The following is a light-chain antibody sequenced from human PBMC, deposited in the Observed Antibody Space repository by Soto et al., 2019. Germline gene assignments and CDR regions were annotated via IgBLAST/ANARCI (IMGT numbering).Light chain of an antibody. Sequence: DIQMTQSPSSLSASVGDRVTITCRASQSITSYLNWYQQKPGKAPNLLIYSAFSLESGVPSRFSGSGSGTDYTLTISSLQPEDFATYFCQARYSRPRTFGQGTKVDI. V-gene: IGKV1-39*01. J-gene: IGKJ1*01. CDR3: QARYSRPRT. CDR2: SAF. CDR1: QSITSY.